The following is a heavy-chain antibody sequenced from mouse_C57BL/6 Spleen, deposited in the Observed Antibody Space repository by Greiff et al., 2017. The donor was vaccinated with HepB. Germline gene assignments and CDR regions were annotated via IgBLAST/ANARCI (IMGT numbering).Heavy chain of an antibody. V-gene: IGHV14-2*01. J-gene: IGHJ2*01. Sequence: EVQRVESGAELVKPGASVKLSCTASSFNIKDYYMHWVKQRTEQGLEWIGRIDPEDGETKYAPKFQGKATITADTSSNTAYLQLSSLTSEDTAVYYCASPFITTVANYFDYWGQGTTLTVSS. D-gene: IGHD1-1*01. CDR1: SFNIKDYY. CDR2: IDPEDGET. CDR3: ASPFITTVANYFDY.